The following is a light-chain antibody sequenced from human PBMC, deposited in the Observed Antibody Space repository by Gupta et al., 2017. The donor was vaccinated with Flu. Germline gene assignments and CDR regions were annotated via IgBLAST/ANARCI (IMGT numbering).Light chain of an antibody. V-gene: IGKV1D-12*01. CDR3: QQANSFPLT. J-gene: IGKJ5*01. CDR2: AAS. CDR1: QAISSW. Sequence: DIQMTQSPSSVSASVGDRVIITCRASQAISSWLVWYQQKPGKAPDLLIYAASNLQSGVPPRFSGVGSGTDFTPTITNLQPEDFATYYCQQANSFPLTFGQRTRLEMK.